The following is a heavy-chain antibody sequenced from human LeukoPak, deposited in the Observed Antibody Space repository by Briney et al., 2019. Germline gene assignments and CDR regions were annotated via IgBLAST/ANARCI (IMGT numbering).Heavy chain of an antibody. CDR2: IYYSGST. D-gene: IGHD3-3*01. V-gene: IGHV4-59*08. CDR1: GGSFSGYY. J-gene: IGHJ5*02. Sequence: SETLSLTCAVYGGSFSGYYWSWIRQPPGKGLEWIGYIYYSGSTNYNPSLKSRVTISVDTSKNQFSLKLSSVTAADTAVYYCARQGGLLGFWSGPNGWFDPWGQGTLVTVSS. CDR3: ARQGGLLGFWSGPNGWFDP.